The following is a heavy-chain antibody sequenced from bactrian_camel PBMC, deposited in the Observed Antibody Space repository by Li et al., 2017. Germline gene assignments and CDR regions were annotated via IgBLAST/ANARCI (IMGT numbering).Heavy chain of an antibody. CDR2: LSADGSI. CDR3: AAVAEGRTVEGGVSLWTLFESGY. V-gene: IGHV3S67*01. D-gene: IGHD3*01. J-gene: IGHJ4*01. CDR1: GYVFNRCT. Sequence: VQLVESGGGSVQAGGSLKLSCAASGYVFNRCTMGWVRQTPGKERQVISLLSADGSILYAPSVKARFTISLDKAKGTLYLQMNSLETEDTAVYYCAAVAEGRTVEGGVSLWTLFESGYWGQGTQVTVS.